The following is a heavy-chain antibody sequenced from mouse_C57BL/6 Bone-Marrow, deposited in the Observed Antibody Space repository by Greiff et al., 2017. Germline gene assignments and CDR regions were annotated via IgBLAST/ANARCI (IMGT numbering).Heavy chain of an antibody. J-gene: IGHJ3*01. Sequence: VQLQQSVAELVRPGASVKLSCTASGFNIKNTYMHWVKQRPEQGLEWIGRIAPANGNTKYAPKFQGKATIPADTAYNTAYLRLSSLTSEDAAIYSGARGGLPGEGFAYWGRGTLITVSA. CDR3: ARGGLPGEGFAY. CDR1: GFNIKNTY. D-gene: IGHD2-2*01. V-gene: IGHV14-3*01. CDR2: IAPANGNT.